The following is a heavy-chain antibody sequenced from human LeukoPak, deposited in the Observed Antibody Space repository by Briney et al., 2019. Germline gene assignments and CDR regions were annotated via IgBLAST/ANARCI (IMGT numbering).Heavy chain of an antibody. CDR3: ASRSNYDFDY. D-gene: IGHD1-7*01. J-gene: IGHJ4*02. V-gene: IGHV1-8*01. CDR2: MNPNSGNT. Sequence: ASVKVSCKASGYTFTRYDINWVRQATGQGLEWIGWMNPNSGNTGYAQKFQGRVTMTRNTSTITAYMELSSLGSEDTAMYYCASRSNYDFDYWGQGTLVTVSS. CDR1: GYTFTRYD.